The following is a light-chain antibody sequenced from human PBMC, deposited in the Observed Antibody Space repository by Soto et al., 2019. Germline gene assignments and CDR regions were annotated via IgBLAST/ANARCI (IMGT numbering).Light chain of an antibody. J-gene: IGLJ2*01. CDR2: DVS. CDR1: SGDIGDYKY. V-gene: IGLV2-14*01. Sequence: QSALTQPASVSGSPGQSITISCTGSSGDIGDYKYVSWYKQHPGKAPKLMIYDVSNRPSGVSNRFSASKSGNTASLTISGLQAEDEADYYCSSYTSTSVVIFGGGTKLTVL. CDR3: SSYTSTSVVI.